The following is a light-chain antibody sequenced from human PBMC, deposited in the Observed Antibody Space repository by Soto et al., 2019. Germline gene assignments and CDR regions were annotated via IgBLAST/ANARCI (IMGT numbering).Light chain of an antibody. CDR1: SSDIGDYTH. CDR2: EVS. V-gene: IGLV2-14*01. Sequence: QSVLTQPASVSGSPGQSITISCTGTSSDIGDYTHVSWYQQHPGKAPKLIIYEVSDRPSGVSNRFSGSKSGNTASLTISGLQAEDEAEYYCSSYTNINTRACVFGTGTKVTVL. CDR3: SSYTNINTRACV. J-gene: IGLJ1*01.